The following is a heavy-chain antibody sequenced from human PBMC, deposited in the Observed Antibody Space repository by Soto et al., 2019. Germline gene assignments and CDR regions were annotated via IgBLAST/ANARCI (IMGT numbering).Heavy chain of an antibody. D-gene: IGHD2-15*01. CDR1: GFTVSSNY. CDR2: IYSGGST. Sequence: LSLTCAASGFTVSSNYMSWVRQAPGKGLEWVSVIYSGGSTYYADSVKGRFTISRDNSKNTLYLQMNSLRAEDTAVYYCARDKSKDYYYYGMDVWGQGTTVTVSS. CDR3: ARDKSKDYYYYGMDV. J-gene: IGHJ6*02. V-gene: IGHV3-53*01.